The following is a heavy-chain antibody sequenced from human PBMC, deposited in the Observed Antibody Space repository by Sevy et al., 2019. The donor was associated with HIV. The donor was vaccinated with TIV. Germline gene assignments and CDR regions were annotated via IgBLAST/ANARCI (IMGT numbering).Heavy chain of an antibody. V-gene: IGHV3-30*02. D-gene: IGHD3-16*01. CDR3: VKEGGVKGEDD. CDR1: GFSFSSYG. J-gene: IGHJ4*02. Sequence: GGSLRLSCAASGFSFSSYGMHWVRQAPGKGLEWMSYIQYDGSNKEYADSVKGRFTVSRDNSKNTLYLQMNSLRVEDTAVFYCVKEGGVKGEDDWGQGTLVTVSS. CDR2: IQYDGSNK.